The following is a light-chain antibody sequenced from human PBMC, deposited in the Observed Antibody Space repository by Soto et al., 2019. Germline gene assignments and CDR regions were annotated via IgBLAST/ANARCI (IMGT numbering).Light chain of an antibody. J-gene: IGKJ2*01. CDR1: QSLVHGDGNTY. CDR2: KIS. V-gene: IGKV2-24*01. Sequence: DIVMTQTPLSSPVTLGQPASISCRSSQSLVHGDGNTYLSWLQQRPGQPPSLLIYKISKRSSGVPDRFSGSGAGTDFTLKISKVEAEDVGVYYCRQATQFPGTFGQGTRLEIK. CDR3: RQATQFPGT.